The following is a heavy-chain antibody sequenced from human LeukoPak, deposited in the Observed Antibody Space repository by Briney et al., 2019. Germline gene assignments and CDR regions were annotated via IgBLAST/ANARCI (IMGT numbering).Heavy chain of an antibody. CDR3: ARRLGYCSSTSCLAGWFDP. CDR1: GYSFTSYW. Sequence: GESLKISCKGSGYSFTSYWIGWVRQMPGKGLEWMGIIHPGDSDTRYSPSFQGQATISADKSISTAYLQWSSLKASDTAMYYCARRLGYCSSTSCLAGWFDPWGQGTLVTVST. V-gene: IGHV5-51*01. D-gene: IGHD2-2*01. J-gene: IGHJ5*02. CDR2: IHPGDSDT.